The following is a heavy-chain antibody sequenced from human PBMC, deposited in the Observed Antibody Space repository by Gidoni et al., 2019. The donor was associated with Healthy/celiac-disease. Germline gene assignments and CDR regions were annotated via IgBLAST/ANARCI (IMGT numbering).Heavy chain of an antibody. CDR1: GFHFRSYG. CDR3: ARGEYYYDSSGYYRVFDY. J-gene: IGHJ4*02. D-gene: IGHD3-22*01. Sequence: QVQLVASGGGVVQPGRSLRLPCAASGFHFRSYGMHWVRQASGKGLEWVAVIWSDGSNKYYADSVKGRFTISRDNSKNTLYLQMNSLRAEDTAVYYCARGEYYYDSSGYYRVFDYWGQGTLVTVSS. V-gene: IGHV3-33*01. CDR2: IWSDGSNK.